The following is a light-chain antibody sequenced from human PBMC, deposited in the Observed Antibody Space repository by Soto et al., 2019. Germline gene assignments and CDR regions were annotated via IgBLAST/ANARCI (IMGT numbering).Light chain of an antibody. J-gene: IGKJ5*01. CDR2: GAS. CDR3: QQRSNWHPIT. Sequence: EILITQSPATLSVSPGERATLSCRASQSVSSNLAWYQQKPGQAPTLIIFGASARANGIPARFSGSGSGTEFTLTISSLQSEDFAVYYCQQRSNWHPITFGQGTRLEIK. V-gene: IGKV3-15*01. CDR1: QSVSSN.